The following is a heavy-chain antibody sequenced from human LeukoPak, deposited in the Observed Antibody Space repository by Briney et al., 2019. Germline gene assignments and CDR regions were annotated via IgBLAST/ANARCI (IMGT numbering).Heavy chain of an antibody. CDR1: GYTFSGYF. CDR2: IYPNSGGT. CDR3: ARAFDP. J-gene: IGHJ5*02. Sequence: GASVKVSCRASGYTFSGYFMHWVRQAPGQGLEWMGWIYPNSGGTKYAQKFQGRVTMTRDTSISTIYMELSSLRSEDTAVYYCARAFDPWGQGTLVTVSS. V-gene: IGHV1-2*02.